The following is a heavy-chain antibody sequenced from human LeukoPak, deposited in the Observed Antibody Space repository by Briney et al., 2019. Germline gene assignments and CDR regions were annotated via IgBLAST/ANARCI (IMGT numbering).Heavy chain of an antibody. Sequence: SETLSLTCTVSGGSISSYYWSWIRQPPGKGLEWIGYIYYSGSTNYNPSLKSRVTISVDTSKNRFSLKLSSVTAADTAVYYCASRDGYNYELDYWGQGTLVTVSS. V-gene: IGHV4-59*01. D-gene: IGHD5-24*01. J-gene: IGHJ4*02. CDR3: ASRDGYNYELDY. CDR2: IYYSGST. CDR1: GGSISSYY.